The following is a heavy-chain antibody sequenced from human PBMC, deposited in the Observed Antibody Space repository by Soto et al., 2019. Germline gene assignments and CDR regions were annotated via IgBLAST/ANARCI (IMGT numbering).Heavy chain of an antibody. D-gene: IGHD3-10*01. V-gene: IGHV4-59*07. CDR1: CGSITSYY. CDR3: ARVWGGAFDI. J-gene: IGHJ3*02. Sequence: SGTLSLTCTFSCGSITSYYWSWTRQPPGKGLEWIGYIYYSGSTNYNPSLKSRVTISVDTSKNQFSLKLSSVTAADTAVYYCARVWGGAFDIWGQGTMVTVS. CDR2: IYYSGST.